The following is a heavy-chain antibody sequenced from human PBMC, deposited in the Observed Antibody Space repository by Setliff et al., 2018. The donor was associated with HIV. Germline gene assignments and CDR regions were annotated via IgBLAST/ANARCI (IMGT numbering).Heavy chain of an antibody. V-gene: IGHV4-4*02. Sequence: SETLSLTCAVSGGSISSSNWWSWVRQPPGKGLEWIGEIYHSGSTNYNPSLKSRVTISVDKSKNQFSLKLSSVTAADTAVYYCASHRGFWSGPDYWGQGTLVTVSS. CDR2: IYHSGST. J-gene: IGHJ4*02. CDR1: GGSISSSNW. CDR3: ASHRGFWSGPDY. D-gene: IGHD3-3*01.